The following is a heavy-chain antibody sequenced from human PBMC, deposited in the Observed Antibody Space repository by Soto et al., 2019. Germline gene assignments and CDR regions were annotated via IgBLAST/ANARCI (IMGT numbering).Heavy chain of an antibody. CDR1: GFFFTTYA. CDR3: ARTEYQLLLSWFDP. Sequence: GGSLRLSCAASGFFFTTYAMNWVRQAPGKGLEWVSSISSSSSYIYYADSVKGRFTISRDNAKNSLYLQMNSLRAEDMAVYYCARTEYQLLLSWFDPWGQGTLVTVSS. J-gene: IGHJ5*02. D-gene: IGHD2-2*01. CDR2: ISSSSSYI. V-gene: IGHV3-21*01.